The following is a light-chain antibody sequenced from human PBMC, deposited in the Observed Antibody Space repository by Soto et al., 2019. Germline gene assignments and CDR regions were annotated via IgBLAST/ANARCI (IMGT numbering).Light chain of an antibody. CDR1: GSSIGTNT. V-gene: IGLV1-44*01. CDR2: GDN. J-gene: IGLJ2*01. Sequence: QTVVTQPPSASGTPGQRVTISCSASGSSIGTNTVNWYRQLPGTAPKLLIYGDNQRPSGVPDRFSGSKSGTSASLAISGLQSEDEADYYCAAWDGSLNNVLFGGGTKLTVL. CDR3: AAWDGSLNNVL.